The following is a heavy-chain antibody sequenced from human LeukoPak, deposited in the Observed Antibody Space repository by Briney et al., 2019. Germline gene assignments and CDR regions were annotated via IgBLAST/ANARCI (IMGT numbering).Heavy chain of an antibody. CDR3: AKERIVATIRCYFDY. V-gene: IGHV3-23*01. D-gene: IGHD5-12*01. CDR1: GFTFNNYT. Sequence: GGSLRLSCEVSGFTFNNYTMTWVRQAPGKGLEWVSTISGSGGTTYYGDSVKGRFTISRDNSKNTLYLQMNSLRAADTAVYYCAKERIVATIRCYFDYWGQGTLVTVSS. J-gene: IGHJ4*02. CDR2: ISGSGGTT.